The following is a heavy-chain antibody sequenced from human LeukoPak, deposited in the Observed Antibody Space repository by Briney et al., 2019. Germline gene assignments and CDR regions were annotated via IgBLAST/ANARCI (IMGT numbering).Heavy chain of an antibody. CDR2: ISSSSSYI. D-gene: IGHD6-19*01. V-gene: IGHV3-21*01. J-gene: IGHJ6*03. CDR3: VTRGMAVAEGAHYYHYYMDV. CDR1: GFTFSSYS. Sequence: GGSLRLSCAASGFTFSSYSMNWVRQAPGKGLEWVSSISSSSSYIYYADSVKGRFTISRDNAKNSLYLQMNSLRAEDTAVYYCVTRGMAVAEGAHYYHYYMDVWGKGTTVTVSS.